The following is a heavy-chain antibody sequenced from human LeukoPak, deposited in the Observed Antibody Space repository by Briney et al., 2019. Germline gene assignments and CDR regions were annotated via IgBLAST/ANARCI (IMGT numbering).Heavy chain of an antibody. CDR2: IYTSRST. V-gene: IGHV4-4*07. D-gene: IGHD1-26*01. CDR1: GCSNSSYH. Sequence: SETLLLTAPASGCSNSSYHWSWIPEPAGEGLWLIGGIYTSRSTNYNPSLKSRVTMSVDTSKNQFSLKLSSVSAADTAVYYCARDLFEGATPRDAFDIWGQGTMVTVSS. CDR3: ARDLFEGATPRDAFDI. J-gene: IGHJ3*02.